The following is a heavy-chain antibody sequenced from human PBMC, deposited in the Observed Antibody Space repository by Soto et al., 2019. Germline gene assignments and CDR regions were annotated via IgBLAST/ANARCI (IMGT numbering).Heavy chain of an antibody. Sequence: ASGPTLVNPTQTLTLTCTFSGFSLSTSGMCVSWIRRPPGKALEWLARIDWDDDKYYSTSLKARLTISKDTSKNQVVLTMTNMDPVDTATYYCARTQGRDSSSWYLHFDYWGQGTLVTVSS. CDR2: IDWDDDK. CDR1: GFSLSTSGMC. J-gene: IGHJ4*02. V-gene: IGHV2-70*11. CDR3: ARTQGRDSSSWYLHFDY. D-gene: IGHD6-13*01.